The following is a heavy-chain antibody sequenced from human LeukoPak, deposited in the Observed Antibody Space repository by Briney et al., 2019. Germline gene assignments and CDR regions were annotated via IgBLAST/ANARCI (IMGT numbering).Heavy chain of an antibody. CDR3: ARENSGSYFGGHYYYYMDV. V-gene: IGHV4-34*01. D-gene: IGHD1-26*01. CDR1: GGSFSGYY. CDR2: INHSGST. Sequence: SETLSLTCAVYGGSFSGYYWSWIRQPPGKGLEWIGEINHSGSTNYNPSLKSRVTISVDTSKNQFSLKLSSVTAADTAVYYCARENSGSYFGGHYYYYMDVWGKGTTVTISS. J-gene: IGHJ6*03.